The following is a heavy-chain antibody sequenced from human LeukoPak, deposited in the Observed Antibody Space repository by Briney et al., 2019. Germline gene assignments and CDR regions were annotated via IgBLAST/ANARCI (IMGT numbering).Heavy chain of an antibody. D-gene: IGHD3-22*01. CDR1: GGSISSGSYY. CDR2: IYTSGST. V-gene: IGHV4-61*02. J-gene: IGHJ4*02. Sequence: SETLSLTCTVSGGSISSGSYYWSWLRQPAGKGLEWIGRIYTSGSTNYNPSLKSRVTISVDTSKNQFSLKLSSVTAADTAVYYCAREKGYYYDSSGYHPIDYWGQGTLVTVCS. CDR3: AREKGYYYDSSGYHPIDY.